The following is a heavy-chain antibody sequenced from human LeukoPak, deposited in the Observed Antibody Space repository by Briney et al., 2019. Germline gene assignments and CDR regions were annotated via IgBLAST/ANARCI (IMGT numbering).Heavy chain of an antibody. CDR3: ARGLRAAALDY. D-gene: IGHD6-13*01. V-gene: IGHV4-39*07. J-gene: IGHJ4*02. Sequence: SETLSLTCTVSGGSISSCSYYWGWIRQPPGKGLEWIGSIYYSGSTYYNPSLKSRVTISVDTSKNQFSLKLSSVTAADTAVYYCARGLRAAALDYWGQGTLVTVSS. CDR2: IYYSGST. CDR1: GGSISSCSYY.